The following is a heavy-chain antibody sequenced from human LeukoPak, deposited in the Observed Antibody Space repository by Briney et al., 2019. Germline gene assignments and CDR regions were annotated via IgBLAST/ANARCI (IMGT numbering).Heavy chain of an antibody. CDR2: ISYSGTT. J-gene: IGHJ4*02. V-gene: IGHV4-34*01. CDR3: ARPTKARDGYDQYYFDY. Sequence: SETLSLTCAVYGGSFSGYYWSWIRQPPGKGLEWIGSISYSGTTSYNPSLKSRVIMSVDTSKNQFSLKLSSVTAADTALYYCARPTKARDGYDQYYFDYWGQGTLVTVSS. CDR1: GGSFSGYY. D-gene: IGHD5-24*01.